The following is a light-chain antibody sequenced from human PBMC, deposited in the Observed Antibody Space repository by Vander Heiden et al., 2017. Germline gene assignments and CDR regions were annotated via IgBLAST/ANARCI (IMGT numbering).Light chain of an antibody. CDR3: CSYAGSYVYV. Sequence: QTALTQPRSVSGSPGQSVTISCTGTRRYVGRYNYVSWYQQHPGKAPKLMIYDVAQRPSGVPDRFSGSKSGNTASLTISGLQAEDEADYYCCSYAGSYVYVFGTGTTVTVL. CDR1: RRYVGRYNY. V-gene: IGLV2-11*01. J-gene: IGLJ1*01. CDR2: DVA.